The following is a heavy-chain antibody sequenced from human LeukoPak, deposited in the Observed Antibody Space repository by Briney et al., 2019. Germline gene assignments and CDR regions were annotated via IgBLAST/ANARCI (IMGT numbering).Heavy chain of an antibody. CDR3: ASPYCTNGVCYGYFDY. D-gene: IGHD2-8*01. J-gene: IGHJ4*02. Sequence: SETLSLTCAVYGGSFSGYSWSWIRQPPGKGLEWIGEINHSGSTNYNPSLKSRVTISIDTSKNQFSLKLSSVTAADTAVYYRASPYCTNGVCYGYFDYWGQGTLVTVSS. CDR1: GGSFSGYS. CDR2: INHSGST. V-gene: IGHV4-34*01.